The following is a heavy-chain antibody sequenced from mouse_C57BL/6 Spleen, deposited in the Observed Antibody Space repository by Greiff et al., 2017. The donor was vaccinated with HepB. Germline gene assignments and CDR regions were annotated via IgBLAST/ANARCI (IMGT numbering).Heavy chain of an antibody. J-gene: IGHJ3*01. CDR3: ARGDYGNYERFAY. Sequence: VQLQQPGAELVRPGSSVKLSCKASGYTFTSYWMHWVKQRPIQGLEWIGNIDPSDSETHYNQKFKDKATLTVDKSSSTAYMQLSSLTSEDSAVYYCARGDYGNYERFAYWGQGTLVTVSA. V-gene: IGHV1-52*01. CDR2: IDPSDSET. D-gene: IGHD2-1*01. CDR1: GYTFTSYW.